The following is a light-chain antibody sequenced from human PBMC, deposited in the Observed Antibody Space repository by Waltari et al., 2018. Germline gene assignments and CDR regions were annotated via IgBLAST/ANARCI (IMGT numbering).Light chain of an antibody. CDR2: EVS. V-gene: IGKV2-30*02. J-gene: IGKJ2*03. CDR1: QSLVHSNGNTY. CDR3: GQGTHLPYS. Sequence: DVVMTQSPLSLPITPGQPASISCRSNQSLVHSNGNTYLSWYQQKPGQPPRRLIYEVSNQDSGVPDRFSGSGAGTDFTLKISRVEAEDVGVYYCGQGTHLPYSFGQGTKVEIK.